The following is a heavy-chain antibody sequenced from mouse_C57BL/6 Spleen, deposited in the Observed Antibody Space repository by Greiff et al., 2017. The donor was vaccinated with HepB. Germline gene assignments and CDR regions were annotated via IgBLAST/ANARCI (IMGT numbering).Heavy chain of an antibody. Sequence: QVQLKQPGAELVMPGASVKLSCKASGYTFTSYWMHWVKQRPGQGLEWIGEIDPSDSYTNYNQKFKGKSTLTVDKSSSTAYMQLSSLTSEDSAVYYCARRGTTVVADYFDYWGQGTTLTVSS. J-gene: IGHJ2*01. V-gene: IGHV1-69*01. CDR2: IDPSDSYT. D-gene: IGHD1-1*01. CDR1: GYTFTSYW. CDR3: ARRGTTVVADYFDY.